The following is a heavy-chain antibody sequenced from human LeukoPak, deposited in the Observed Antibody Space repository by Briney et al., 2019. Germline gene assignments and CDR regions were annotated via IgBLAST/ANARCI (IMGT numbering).Heavy chain of an antibody. V-gene: IGHV3-33*06. D-gene: IGHD6-19*01. CDR2: IWYDGSNK. Sequence: PGRSLRLSCAASGFTFSSHGMHWVRQAPGKGLEWVAVIWYDGSNKYYADSVKGRFTISRDNSKNTLYLQMNSLRAEDTAVYYCAKDRAVVGDYWYFDLWGRGTLVTVSS. CDR3: AKDRAVVGDYWYFDL. J-gene: IGHJ2*01. CDR1: GFTFSSHG.